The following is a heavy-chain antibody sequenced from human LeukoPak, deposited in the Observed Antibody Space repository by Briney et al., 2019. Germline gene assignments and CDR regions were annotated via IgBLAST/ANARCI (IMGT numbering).Heavy chain of an antibody. CDR3: ARHPTALVSYGFDP. D-gene: IGHD5-18*01. CDR2: IYHSGST. Sequence: PSETLSLTCTVSGYSISSGYYWGWIRQPPGKGLEWIGSIYHSGSTSYNPSLKSRVTMSVDTSKNQFSLMLSSVTAADTALYYCARHPTALVSYGFDPWGQGTLVTVSS. CDR1: GYSISSGYY. J-gene: IGHJ5*02. V-gene: IGHV4-38-2*02.